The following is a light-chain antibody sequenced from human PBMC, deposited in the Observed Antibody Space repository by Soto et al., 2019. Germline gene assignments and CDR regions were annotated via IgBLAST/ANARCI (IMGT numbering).Light chain of an antibody. Sequence: DIQMTQSPSTLSGSVGDRVTITCRASQTISSWLAWYQQKPGKAPKLLIYNASTLTRGVPSRFSGRRSGPDFTLTISSLQPEDFATYYCQQSYSSPPTFGQGTKVDIK. V-gene: IGKV1-5*03. CDR2: NAS. CDR1: QTISSW. CDR3: QQSYSSPPT. J-gene: IGKJ1*01.